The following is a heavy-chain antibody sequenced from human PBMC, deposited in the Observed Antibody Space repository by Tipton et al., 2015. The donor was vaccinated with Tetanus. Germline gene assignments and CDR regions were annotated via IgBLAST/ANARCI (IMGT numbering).Heavy chain of an antibody. CDR1: EFTFSSYS. Sequence: SLRLSCAASEFTFSSYSMNWVRQAPGKGLEWVSYISSSSSTIYYADSVKGRFTISRDNAKNSLYLQMNSLRAEDTAVYYCARDAGGGSGKDYYGMDVWGQGTSVTVSS. V-gene: IGHV3-48*01. CDR3: ARDAGGGSGKDYYGMDV. J-gene: IGHJ6*02. D-gene: IGHD3-3*01. CDR2: ISSSSSTI.